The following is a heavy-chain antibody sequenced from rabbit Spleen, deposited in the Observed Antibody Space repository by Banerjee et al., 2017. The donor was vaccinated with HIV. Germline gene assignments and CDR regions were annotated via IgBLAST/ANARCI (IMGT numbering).Heavy chain of an antibody. J-gene: IGHJ4*01. V-gene: IGHV1S47*01. D-gene: IGHD2-1*01. Sequence: QEQLVESGGGLVKPEGSLKLSCTASGFSFSNKAVMCWVRQAPGKGLEWIGYIDPIFGSTYYASWVNGRFTISRHNAQNTLYLQLDSLTAADTATYFCLRDRANIGGDYGYNLWGPGTLVTVS. CDR3: LRDRANIGGDYGYNL. CDR1: GFSFSNKA. CDR2: IDPIFGST.